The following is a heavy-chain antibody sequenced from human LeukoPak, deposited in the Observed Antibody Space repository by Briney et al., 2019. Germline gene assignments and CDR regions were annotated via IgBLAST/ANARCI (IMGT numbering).Heavy chain of an antibody. CDR3: VKDFPRVKIGYSSTSAFFDY. V-gene: IGHV3-43*02. Sequence: GGSLRLSCAASGFTFDDYAMHWVRQAPGKGLEWVSLITADTTTTYYADSVRGRFTISRDNTKNSLFLQMNSLTTEDTALYYCVKDFPRVKIGYSSTSAFFDYWGRGTLVTVS. CDR2: ITADTTTT. J-gene: IGHJ4*02. CDR1: GFTFDDYA. D-gene: IGHD6-13*01.